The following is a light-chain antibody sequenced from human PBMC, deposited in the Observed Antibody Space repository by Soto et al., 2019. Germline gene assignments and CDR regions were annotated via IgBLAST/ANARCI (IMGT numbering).Light chain of an antibody. CDR2: EVS. V-gene: IGLV2-14*01. CDR3: FSYSTSSSLYV. J-gene: IGLJ1*01. CDR1: GSDVGSYKY. Sequence: SALTQPASVSGSLGQSITISCTGTGSDVGSYKYVSWYQQHPGKAPKLIIFEVSNRPSGVSDRFSGSKSGDTASLTISGLQAEDEAEYSCFSYSTSSSLYVFGSGTKVTVL.